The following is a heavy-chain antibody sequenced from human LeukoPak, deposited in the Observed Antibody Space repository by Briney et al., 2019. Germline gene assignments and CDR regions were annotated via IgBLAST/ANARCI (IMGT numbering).Heavy chain of an antibody. V-gene: IGHV3-48*01. CDR2: ISSISDNI. CDR3: AREWDS. Sequence: PGGSLRLSCAASGFTFSTYGMNWVRQAPGKGLEWVSHISSISDNIKYADSVKGRFTISRDNVKNSLYLQMNGLRAEDTALYYCAREWDSWGQGTLVTVSS. CDR1: GFTFSTYG. J-gene: IGHJ4*02.